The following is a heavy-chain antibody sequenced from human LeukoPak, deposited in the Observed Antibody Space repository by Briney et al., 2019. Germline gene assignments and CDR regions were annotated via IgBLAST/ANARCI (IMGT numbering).Heavy chain of an antibody. D-gene: IGHD2-21*02. CDR1: GFTFSSYS. CDR2: ISSSSSYI. V-gene: IGHV3-21*01. J-gene: IGHJ4*02. Sequence: PGGSLRLSCAASGFTFSSYSMNWVRQAPGKGLEWVSSISSSSSYIYYADSVKGRFTISRDNAKNSLYLQMNSLRAGDTAVYYCARVMWAYCGGDCYREDLTMSYWGQGTLVTVSS. CDR3: ARVMWAYCGGDCYREDLTMSY.